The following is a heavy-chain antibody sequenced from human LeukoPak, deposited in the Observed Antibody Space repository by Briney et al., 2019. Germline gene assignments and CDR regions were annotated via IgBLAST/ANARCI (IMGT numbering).Heavy chain of an antibody. J-gene: IGHJ5*02. CDR1: GGSISSYY. CDR2: IYTSGST. D-gene: IGHD2-8*01. V-gene: IGHV4-4*07. CDR3: ARGGDCTNGVCWEDWFDP. Sequence: SETLSLTCTVSGGSISSYYWSWIRQPAGKGLEWIGRIYTSGSTNYNPSLKSRVTMSVDTSKNQFSLKLSSVTAADTAVYYCARGGDCTNGVCWEDWFDPWGQGTLVTVSS.